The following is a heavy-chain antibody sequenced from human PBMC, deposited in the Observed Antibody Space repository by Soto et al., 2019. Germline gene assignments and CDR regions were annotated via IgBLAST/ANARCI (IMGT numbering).Heavy chain of an antibody. D-gene: IGHD3-22*01. CDR1: GYSFTSYW. Sequence: GESLKISCKGSGYSFTSYWIGWVRQMPGKGLEWMGIIYPGDSDTRYSPSFQGQVTISADKSISTAYLQWSSLKASDTAMYYCARHFGSFYYDSSGPSGAYDAFDIWGQGTMVTVSS. V-gene: IGHV5-51*01. CDR3: ARHFGSFYYDSSGPSGAYDAFDI. CDR2: IYPGDSDT. J-gene: IGHJ3*02.